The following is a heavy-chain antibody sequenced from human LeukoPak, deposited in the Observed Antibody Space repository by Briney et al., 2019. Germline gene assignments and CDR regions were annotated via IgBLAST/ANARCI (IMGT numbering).Heavy chain of an antibody. Sequence: ASVKLSCKASGYTFTNYDFNWVRQATGQGLEWMRWMNPNSGNTGYAQKFQGRVTITRNTSISTAYMELSSLRSEDTAVYYCARSTHSSGWDYWGQGTLVTVSS. J-gene: IGHJ4*02. CDR3: ARSTHSSGWDY. CDR2: MNPNSGNT. V-gene: IGHV1-8*03. D-gene: IGHD6-19*01. CDR1: GYTFTNYD.